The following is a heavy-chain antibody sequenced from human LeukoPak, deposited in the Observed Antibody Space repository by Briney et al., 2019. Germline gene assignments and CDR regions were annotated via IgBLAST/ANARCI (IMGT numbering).Heavy chain of an antibody. CDR3: ARERGAYCGGDCYANWFDP. V-gene: IGHV4-39*07. D-gene: IGHD2-21*02. Sequence: SETLSLTCTVPGGSISSSSYYWGWIRQPPGKGLEWIGGIYYSGSTNYNPSLKSRVTISVDTSKNQFSLKLSSVTAADTAMYYCARERGAYCGGDCYANWFDPWGQGTLVTASS. CDR1: GGSISSSSYY. J-gene: IGHJ5*02. CDR2: IYYSGST.